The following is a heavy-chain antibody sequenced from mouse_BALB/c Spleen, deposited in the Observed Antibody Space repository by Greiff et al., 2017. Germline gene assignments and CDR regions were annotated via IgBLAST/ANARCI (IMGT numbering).Heavy chain of an antibody. Sequence: EVKLMESGAGLVQPGESLKISCESNEYEFPSHDMSWVRKTPEKRLELVAAINSDGGSTNYTDTMERRFIISRDNTEKTLYLQMSRLTSEDTAIDYCARADDYGSSPWFAYWGQGTLVTVSA. CDR1: EYEFPSHD. V-gene: IGHV5-2*03. CDR3: ARADDYGSSPWFAY. CDR2: INSDGGST. J-gene: IGHJ3*01. D-gene: IGHD1-1*01.